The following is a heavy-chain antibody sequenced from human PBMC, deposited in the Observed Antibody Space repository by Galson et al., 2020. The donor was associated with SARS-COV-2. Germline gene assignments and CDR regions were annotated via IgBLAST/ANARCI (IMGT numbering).Heavy chain of an antibody. CDR3: ARHKKDYVWGSSPYTRSSYFQH. V-gene: IGHV4-34*01. Sequence: SETLSLTCAVYGGSFSGYYWSWIRQPPGKGLEWIGEINHSGSTNYNPSLKSRVTISVDTSKNQFSLKLSSVTAADTAVYYCARHKKDYVWGSSPYTRSSYFQHWGQGTLVTVSS. CDR2: INHSGST. CDR1: GGSFSGYY. D-gene: IGHD3-16*01. J-gene: IGHJ1*01.